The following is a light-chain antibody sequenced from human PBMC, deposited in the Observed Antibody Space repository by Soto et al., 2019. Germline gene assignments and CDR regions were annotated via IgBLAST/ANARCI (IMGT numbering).Light chain of an antibody. CDR2: EAS. CDR3: QQYGSSPWP. CDR1: QSVSSSN. Sequence: SVLTQARDCLCVGPGGGGSRSGWARQSVSSSNLAWYQQKPGQAPQPLIYEASSRAIGIPDRFSCSGSGTDFTLTISRLGPEDFAVYYCQQYGSSPWPFGQGTKVDIK. J-gene: IGKJ1*01. V-gene: IGKV3D-20*01.